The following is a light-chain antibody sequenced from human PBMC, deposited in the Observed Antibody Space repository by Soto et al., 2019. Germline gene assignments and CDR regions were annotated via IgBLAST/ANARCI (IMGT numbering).Light chain of an antibody. Sequence: DLVMTQSPDSLAVSLGERATINCKSSQSVLYRSNNKNYLAWYQQKPGQPPKLLIYWASTRESGVPDRFSGSGSGTDFTLTISSLQAEDVAVYYCQQYYSTPWTFGQGTKVDI. CDR3: QQYYSTPWT. V-gene: IGKV4-1*01. J-gene: IGKJ1*01. CDR2: WAS. CDR1: QSVLYRSNNKNY.